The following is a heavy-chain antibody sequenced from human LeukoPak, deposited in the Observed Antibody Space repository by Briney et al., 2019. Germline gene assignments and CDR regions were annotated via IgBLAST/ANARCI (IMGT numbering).Heavy chain of an antibody. CDR1: GYTFTIYA. J-gene: IGHJ6*02. CDR3: ARDPEQWLVDYYGMDV. Sequence: ASVKVSCTASGYTFTIYAMHWVRQAPGQRLEWMGWINAGNGNTKYSQKFQGRVTITRDTSASTAYMELSSLRSEDTAVYYCARDPEQWLVDYYGMDVWGQGTTVTVSS. D-gene: IGHD6-19*01. CDR2: INAGNGNT. V-gene: IGHV1-3*01.